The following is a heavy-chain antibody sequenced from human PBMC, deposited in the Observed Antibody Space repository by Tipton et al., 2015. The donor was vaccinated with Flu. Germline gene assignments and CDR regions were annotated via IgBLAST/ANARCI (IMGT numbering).Heavy chain of an antibody. Sequence: TLSLTCTVSGGSINSGSYYWSWIRQPAGQGLQWIGRIYTSGSTNYNFSLNSLVTISVDTSKNQFYLRMTPVTAAVTAIYYCARDRSGSSSYYGAFDIWGQVTMVNVSS. CDR1: GGSINSGSYY. CDR3: ARDRSGSSSYYGAFDI. D-gene: IGHD3-10*01. J-gene: IGHJ3*02. CDR2: IYTSGST. V-gene: IGHV4-61*02.